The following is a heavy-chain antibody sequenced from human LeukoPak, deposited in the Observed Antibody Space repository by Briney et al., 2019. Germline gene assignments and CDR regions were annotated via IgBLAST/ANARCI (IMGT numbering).Heavy chain of an antibody. CDR3: ARDRGPRTGFMVREAYDY. CDR2: INTDGSIT. J-gene: IGHJ4*02. Sequence: GGALRLSCAPSGFTFSDDWIHSGRPAPGGGRGCVSHINTDGSITNYADSVKGRFTISRDNAKNTLYLQMSSLRAEDTAVYYCARDRGPRTGFMVREAYDYWGQGTLVTVSS. V-gene: IGHV3-74*01. CDR1: GFTFSDDW. D-gene: IGHD3-10*01.